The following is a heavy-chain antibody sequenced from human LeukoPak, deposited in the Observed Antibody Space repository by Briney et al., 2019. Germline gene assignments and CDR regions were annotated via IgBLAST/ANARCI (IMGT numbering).Heavy chain of an antibody. Sequence: GGSLRLSCAASGFTFSSYAMSWVRQAPGKGLEWVSTISGNGRSTYYGDSVKGRFTISRDNSKNPLSLQMNSLRAEDTAVYYCAKEYYVLLVYALGGSFDYWGRGTLVTVSS. D-gene: IGHD2-8*02. J-gene: IGHJ4*02. V-gene: IGHV3-23*01. CDR3: AKEYYVLLVYALGGSFDY. CDR2: ISGNGRST. CDR1: GFTFSSYA.